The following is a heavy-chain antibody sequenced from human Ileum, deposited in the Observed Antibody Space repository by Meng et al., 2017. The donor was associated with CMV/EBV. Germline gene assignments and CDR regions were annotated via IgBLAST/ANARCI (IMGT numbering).Heavy chain of an antibody. J-gene: IGHJ2*01. D-gene: IGHD6-13*01. V-gene: IGHV3-53*05. CDR3: ASFKQQLAGGTYWYFDL. Sequence: GFTFRRNGSTWGRQAPGKWLEWVSVIYNGDYTHYSDSVKGRFTISSDYSTNPLYLQMNSLRGDDTAVYYCASFKQQLAGGTYWYFDLWGRGTLVTVSS. CDR2: IYNGDYT. CDR1: GFTFRRNG.